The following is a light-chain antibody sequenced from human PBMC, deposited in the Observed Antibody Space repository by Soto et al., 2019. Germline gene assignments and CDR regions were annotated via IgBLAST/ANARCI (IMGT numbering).Light chain of an antibody. Sequence: EIVLTQSPGTLSLSPGERATLSCMASQSVSSSYLAWYQQKPGQAPRLLIYGASSRATGFPDRFSGSGSGTDFTLTISRLEPEDFAVYYCQQYGSSPWTFGQGTKVDI. CDR3: QQYGSSPWT. V-gene: IGKV3-20*01. CDR1: QSVSSSY. CDR2: GAS. J-gene: IGKJ1*01.